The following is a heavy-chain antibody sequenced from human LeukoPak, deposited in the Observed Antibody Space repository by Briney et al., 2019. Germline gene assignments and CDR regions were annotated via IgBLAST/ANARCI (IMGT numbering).Heavy chain of an antibody. CDR2: IRYDGSNK. D-gene: IGHD7-27*01. V-gene: IGHV3-30*02. Sequence: PGGSLRLSCAASGFTFSSYGMHWVRQAPGKGLEWVAFIRYDGSNKYYADSVKGRFTISRDNSKNTLYLQMNSLRAEDTAVYYCATTGDLHYYYYYMDVWGKGTTVTVSS. J-gene: IGHJ6*03. CDR3: ATTGDLHYYYYYMDV. CDR1: GFTFSSYG.